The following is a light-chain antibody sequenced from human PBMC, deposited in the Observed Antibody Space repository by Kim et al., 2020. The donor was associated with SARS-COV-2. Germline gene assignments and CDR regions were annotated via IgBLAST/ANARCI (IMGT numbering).Light chain of an antibody. V-gene: IGLV1-47*01. CDR1: SSNIGTNY. Sequence: GQRVTFSCSGSSSNIGTNYVYWYQQLPGTSPKLLIYRNNQRPSGVPYRFSGSKSGTSASLAISGLRSEDEADYYCAAWDDSLSGVVFGGGTQLTVL. CDR3: AAWDDSLSGVV. J-gene: IGLJ2*01. CDR2: RNN.